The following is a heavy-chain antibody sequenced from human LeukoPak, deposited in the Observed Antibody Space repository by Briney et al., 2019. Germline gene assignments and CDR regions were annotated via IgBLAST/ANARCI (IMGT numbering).Heavy chain of an antibody. J-gene: IGHJ6*03. CDR2: IIPIFGTA. CDR3: ARVAQHGSGSYFYYYYYMDV. Sequence: SVKVSCKASGGTFSSYAISWVRQAPGQGLEWMGGIIPIFGTANYAQKFQGRVTITTDESTSTAYMELSSLRPEDTAVYYCARVAQHGSGSYFYYYYYMDVWGKGTTVTVSS. V-gene: IGHV1-69*05. D-gene: IGHD3-10*01. CDR1: GGTFSSYA.